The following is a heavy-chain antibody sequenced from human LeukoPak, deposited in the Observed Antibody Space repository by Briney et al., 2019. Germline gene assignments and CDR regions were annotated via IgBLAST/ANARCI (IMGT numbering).Heavy chain of an antibody. CDR3: AREGGVPTYRFHYFYYIDA. J-gene: IGHJ6*03. D-gene: IGHD3-16*01. Sequence: PSETLSLTCAVSGGSMSNYHWDWIRQPAGKGLEWIGRISSSGSTNYNPSLKSRVTMSLDTSKNLFSLKLASVTAADTAVYYCAREGGVPTYRFHYFYYIDAWGKGTTVAVSS. V-gene: IGHV4-4*07. CDR2: ISSSGST. CDR1: GGSMSNYH.